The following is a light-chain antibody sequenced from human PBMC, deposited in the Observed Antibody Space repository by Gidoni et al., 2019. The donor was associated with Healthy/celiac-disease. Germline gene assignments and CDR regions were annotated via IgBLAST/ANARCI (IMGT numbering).Light chain of an antibody. CDR1: QSISSW. CDR2: DAS. V-gene: IGKV1-5*01. J-gene: IGKJ1*01. Sequence: DIQMTQSPSTLSASLGDRVTITCRASQSISSWFAWYQQKPGKAPKLLIYDASSLESGVPSRFSGSGSGTEFTLTISSLQPDDFATYYCQQYNSFWTFGQGTKVEIK. CDR3: QQYNSFWT.